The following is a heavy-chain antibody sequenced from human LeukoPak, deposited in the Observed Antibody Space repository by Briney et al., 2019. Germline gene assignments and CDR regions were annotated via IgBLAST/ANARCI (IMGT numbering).Heavy chain of an antibody. CDR1: GYILTRNG. D-gene: IGHD3-22*01. Sequence: ASVKVSCKASGYILTRNGINWVRQAPGQGLEWTGRISPYNGNGNYAQKFRGRVTMTTDTSTSTAYMNLRSLRSDDTAVHYCARDLVEYYYDSSGYFDYWGQGTLVTVSS. CDR2: ISPYNGNG. J-gene: IGHJ4*02. V-gene: IGHV1-18*01. CDR3: ARDLVEYYYDSSGYFDY.